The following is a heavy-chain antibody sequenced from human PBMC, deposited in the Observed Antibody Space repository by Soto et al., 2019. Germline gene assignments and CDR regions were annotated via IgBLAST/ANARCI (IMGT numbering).Heavy chain of an antibody. V-gene: IGHV4-39*01. D-gene: IGHD5-18*01. CDR2: IYYSGTT. J-gene: IGHJ4*02. Sequence: SETLSLTCPGSGDSITSNRYFWAWIRQPPGKGLEWIGSIYYSGTTYYNPSLKSRGTMSVDTSKNQFSLKLSSVTAADTAVYYCARGYSYMIFDYWGQGTLVTVSS. CDR1: GDSITSNRYF. CDR3: ARGYSYMIFDY.